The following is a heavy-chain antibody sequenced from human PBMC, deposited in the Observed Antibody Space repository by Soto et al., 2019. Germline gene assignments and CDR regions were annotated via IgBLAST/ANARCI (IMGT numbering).Heavy chain of an antibody. D-gene: IGHD6-13*01. CDR1: GFTFTSSA. CDR3: AARDGSSWYWYFDY. CDR2: IVVGSGNT. Sequence: SVKVSCKASGFTFTSSAVQWVRQARGQRLEWIGWIVVGSGNTNYAQKFQERVTITRDMSTSTAYMELSSLRSEDTAVYYCAARDGSSWYWYFDYWGQGTLVPVSS. V-gene: IGHV1-58*01. J-gene: IGHJ4*02.